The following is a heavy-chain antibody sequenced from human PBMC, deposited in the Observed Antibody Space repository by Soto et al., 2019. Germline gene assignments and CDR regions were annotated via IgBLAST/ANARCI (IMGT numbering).Heavy chain of an antibody. Sequence: SETLSLTCAVYGGSFSGYYWSWIRQPPGRGLEWIGEINHSGSTNYNPSLKSRVTISVDTSKNQFSLKLSSVTAADTAVYYCARRTTVPTGGFDYWGQGTLVTVSS. CDR2: INHSGST. CDR3: ARRTTVPTGGFDY. CDR1: GGSFSGYY. D-gene: IGHD4-17*01. J-gene: IGHJ4*02. V-gene: IGHV4-34*01.